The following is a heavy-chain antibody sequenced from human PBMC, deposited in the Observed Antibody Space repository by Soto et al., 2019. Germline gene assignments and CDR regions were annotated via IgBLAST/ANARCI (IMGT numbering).Heavy chain of an antibody. J-gene: IGHJ4*02. CDR3: ARVNYGSGKLEAYYFDY. Sequence: SETLSLTCTVSGGSISSGDYYWSWIRQPPGKGLEWIGYIYYSGSTYYNPSLKSRVTISVDTSKNQFSLKLSSVTAADTAVYYCARVNYGSGKLEAYYFDYWGQGTLVTVSS. V-gene: IGHV4-30-4*01. CDR1: GGSISSGDYY. CDR2: IYYSGST. D-gene: IGHD3-10*01.